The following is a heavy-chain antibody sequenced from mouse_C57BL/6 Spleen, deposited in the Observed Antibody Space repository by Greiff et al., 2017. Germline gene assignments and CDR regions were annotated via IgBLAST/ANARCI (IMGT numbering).Heavy chain of an antibody. CDR3: ARKGWLKAMDY. CDR2: INPNNGGT. D-gene: IGHD1-1*02. J-gene: IGHJ4*01. Sequence: VQLKQSGPELVKPGASVKIPCKASGYTFTDYNMGWVKQSHGKSLEWIGDINPNNGGTIYNQKFKGKATLTVDKSSSTAYMELRSLTSEDTAVYYCARKGWLKAMDYWGQGTSVTVSS. CDR1: GYTFTDYN. V-gene: IGHV1-18*01.